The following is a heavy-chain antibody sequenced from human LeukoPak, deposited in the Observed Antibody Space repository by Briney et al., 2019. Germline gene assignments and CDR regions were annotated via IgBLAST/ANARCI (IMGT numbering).Heavy chain of an antibody. Sequence: SETLSLTCTVSGDSISTSTCYWGWIRQPPGKGLEWIGGIFYSGSTYYNPSLKSRVTISVDTSKNQFSLRLSSVTAADTAVYYCARQQSNWASGPGMDVWGQGTTVTVSS. D-gene: IGHD7-27*01. CDR2: IFYSGST. CDR1: GDSISTSTCY. CDR3: ARQQSNWASGPGMDV. J-gene: IGHJ6*02. V-gene: IGHV4-39*01.